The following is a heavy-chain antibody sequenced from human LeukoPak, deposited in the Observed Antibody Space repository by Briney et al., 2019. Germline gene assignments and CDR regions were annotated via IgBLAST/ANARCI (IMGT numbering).Heavy chain of an antibody. J-gene: IGHJ6*02. V-gene: IGHV3-21*01. CDR1: GFTFGTYS. CDR3: ARDPGAGDV. D-gene: IGHD6-19*01. CDR2: ISSSSSHM. Sequence: GGSLRLSCAASGFTFGTYSMNWVRQAPGKGLEWISSISSSSSHMYYADSVRGRFTISNDNAKNSLYLQMNSLRVEDTAVYYCARDPGAGDVWGQGTTVTVSS.